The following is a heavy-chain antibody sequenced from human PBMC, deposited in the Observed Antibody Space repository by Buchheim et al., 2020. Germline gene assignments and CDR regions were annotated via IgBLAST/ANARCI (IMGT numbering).Heavy chain of an antibody. CDR2: INPSGGST. CDR1: GYTFTSYY. Sequence: QVQLVQSGAEVKKPGASVKVSCKASGYTFTSYYMHWVRQAPGQGLEWMGIINPSGGSTSYAQKFQGRVTMTRDTSTSTVYMELSSLRSEDTAVYYCARETYGDYVRVFPDAFDIWGQGT. CDR3: ARETYGDYVRVFPDAFDI. J-gene: IGHJ3*02. D-gene: IGHD4-17*01. V-gene: IGHV1-46*03.